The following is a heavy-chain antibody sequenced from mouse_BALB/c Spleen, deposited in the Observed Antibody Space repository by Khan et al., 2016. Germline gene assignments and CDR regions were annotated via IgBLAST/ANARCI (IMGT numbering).Heavy chain of an antibody. V-gene: IGHV2-2*02. D-gene: IGHD1-1*01. CDR1: GFSLTNYG. J-gene: IGHJ4*01. Sequence: VQLQESGPGLVQPSQSLSITCTVSGFSLTNYGVHWVRQSPGKGLEWQGVIWSGGSTDYNAAFTSRLSISKDISKRQVFFKMNSLQANDTAIYYSAREAQDYSLNNAMDYWGQGTSVTVSS. CDR3: AREAQDYSLNNAMDY. CDR2: IWSGGST.